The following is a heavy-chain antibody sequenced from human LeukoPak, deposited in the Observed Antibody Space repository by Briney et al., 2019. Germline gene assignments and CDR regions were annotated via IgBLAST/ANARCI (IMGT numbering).Heavy chain of an antibody. Sequence: SETLSLTCAVYGGSFSNDYWSWIRQPPGMGLEWIGEISHSGSANYNPSLKSRVTISVDTSRNQFSLKLSSVTAADTAVYYCASRTRAIAPPGTNYWGQGTLVTVSS. V-gene: IGHV4-34*01. D-gene: IGHD6-13*01. J-gene: IGHJ4*02. CDR2: ISHSGSA. CDR3: ASRTRAIAPPGTNY. CDR1: GGSFSNDY.